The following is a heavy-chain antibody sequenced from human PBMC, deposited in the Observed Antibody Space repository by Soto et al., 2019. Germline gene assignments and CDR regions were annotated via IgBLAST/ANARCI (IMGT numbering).Heavy chain of an antibody. CDR1: GGSISSGDHY. CDR3: ARDSFNYYYGMDV. V-gene: IGHV4-30-4*01. J-gene: IGHJ6*02. CDR2: IYYDGGT. Sequence: SETLSLTCTVSGGSISSGDHYLSWIRQPPGKGLEGIGYIYYDGGTYYNPSLKSRLTISLDTSKNQFSLKLSSVTAADTAVYYCARDSFNYYYGMDVWGQGTSVT.